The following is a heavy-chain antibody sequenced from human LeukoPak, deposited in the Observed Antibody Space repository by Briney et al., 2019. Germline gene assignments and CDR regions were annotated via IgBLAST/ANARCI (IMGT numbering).Heavy chain of an antibody. V-gene: IGHV3-21*01. CDR2: ISSSSSYI. CDR3: ARAPGYYYYGMDV. CDR1: GFTFSSYS. Sequence: GSLRLSCAASGFTFSSYSMNWVRQAPGKGLEWVSSISSSSSYIYYADSVKGRFTISRDNAKNSLYLQMNSLRAEDTVVYYCARAPGYYYYGMDVWGQGTTVTVSS. D-gene: IGHD3-10*01. J-gene: IGHJ6*02.